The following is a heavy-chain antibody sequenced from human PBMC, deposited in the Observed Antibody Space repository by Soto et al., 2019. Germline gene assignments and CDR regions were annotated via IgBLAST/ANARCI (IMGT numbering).Heavy chain of an antibody. CDR3: AKAGSGSYNVGYGMDV. J-gene: IGHJ6*02. CDR1: GFNFNTYW. CDR2: IDTDGSRK. Sequence: GGSLRLSCAASGFNFNTYWMYWVRQAPGKGLEWVANIDTDGSRKNYVDSVKGRFIISRDNAKNSLYLQMNSLRAEDTALYYCAKAGSGSYNVGYGMDVWGQGTTVTVSS. V-gene: IGHV3-7*03. D-gene: IGHD3-10*01.